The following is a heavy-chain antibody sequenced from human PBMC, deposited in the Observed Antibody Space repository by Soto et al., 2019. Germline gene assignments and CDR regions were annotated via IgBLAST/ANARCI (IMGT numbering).Heavy chain of an antibody. CDR1: GYTFTSYA. D-gene: IGHD2-2*01. J-gene: IGHJ6*03. Sequence: GSLVKVSCKASGYTFTSYAMHWVRQAPGQRLEWMGWINAGNGNTKYSQKFQGRVTITRDTSASTAYMELSSLRSEDTAVYYCARDLIRADIVVVPAAGYYYYYMDVWGKGTTVTVSS. V-gene: IGHV1-3*01. CDR2: INAGNGNT. CDR3: ARDLIRADIVVVPAAGYYYYYMDV.